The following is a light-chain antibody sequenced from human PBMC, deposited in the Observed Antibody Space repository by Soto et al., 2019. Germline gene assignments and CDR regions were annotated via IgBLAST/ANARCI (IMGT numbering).Light chain of an antibody. CDR1: QSISSW. V-gene: IGKV1-5*01. J-gene: IGKJ2*01. Sequence: DIQMTQSPSTLSASVGDRVTITCRASQSISSWLAWYQQKPWKAPKLLIYDASSLESGVPSRFSGSGSGTEFTLTISSLQPDDFATYYCQQYNSYSYPFGQGTKLEIK. CDR2: DAS. CDR3: QQYNSYSYP.